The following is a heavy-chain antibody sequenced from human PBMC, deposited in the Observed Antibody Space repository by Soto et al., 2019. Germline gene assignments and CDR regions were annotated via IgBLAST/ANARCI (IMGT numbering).Heavy chain of an antibody. CDR3: ARSTSSTLSYYYGMDV. CDR1: GFSFSNYG. V-gene: IGHV3-30*03. J-gene: IGHJ6*02. D-gene: IGHD6-6*01. Sequence: QVQLVESGGGVVQPGRSLRLSCAASGFSFSNYGMHWVRQAPGKGLEWVTVISFDGGNQYYADSVKGRFTVSRDNSENTLSLQMNSLRGDDTAVYYCARSTSSTLSYYYGMDVWGQGTTVTVYS. CDR2: ISFDGGNQ.